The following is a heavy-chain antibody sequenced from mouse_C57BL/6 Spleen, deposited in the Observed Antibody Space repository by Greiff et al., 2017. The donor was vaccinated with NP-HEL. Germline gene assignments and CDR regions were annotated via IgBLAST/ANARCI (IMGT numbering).Heavy chain of an antibody. Sequence: QVQLQQPGTELVKPGASVKLSCKASGYTFTSYWMHWVKQRPGQGLEWIGNINPSNGGTNYNEKFKSKATLTVDKSSSTAYMLIISLTSEDSAVYYCARPHDDYDTYDDYWGQGTTLTVSS. J-gene: IGHJ2*01. CDR2: INPSNGGT. V-gene: IGHV1-53*01. D-gene: IGHD2-1*01. CDR1: GYTFTSYW. CDR3: ARPHDDYDTYDDY.